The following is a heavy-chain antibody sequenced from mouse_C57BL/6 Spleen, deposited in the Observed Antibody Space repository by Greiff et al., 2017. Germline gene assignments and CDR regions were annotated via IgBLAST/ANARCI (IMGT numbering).Heavy chain of an antibody. CDR1: GYTFTSYW. J-gene: IGHJ4*01. D-gene: IGHD1-1*01. Sequence: VQLQQPGAELVRPGSSVKLSCKASGYTFTSYWMHWVKQRPIQGLEWIGNIDPSDSETPYNQKFKDKATVTVDKSSRTAYMQLSSLTSEDSAVYYCALTTVVGYAMDYWGQGTSVAVSS. CDR3: ALTTVVGYAMDY. V-gene: IGHV1-52*01. CDR2: IDPSDSET.